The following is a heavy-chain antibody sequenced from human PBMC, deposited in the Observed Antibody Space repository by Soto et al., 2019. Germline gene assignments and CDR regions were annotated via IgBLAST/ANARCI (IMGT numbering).Heavy chain of an antibody. Sequence: EVQLVASGGGLVKPGGSLSLSCAASGFSLSDYSMNWIRQAPGKGLEWVASISSSSSFIHYAESMKGRFTISRDNAKNSLYLQMNSLSAEDTAVYYCAGSSDDGRDNWGQGTLVTVSS. CDR1: GFSLSDYS. CDR3: AGSSDDGRDN. J-gene: IGHJ4*02. CDR2: ISSSSSFI. V-gene: IGHV3-21*01. D-gene: IGHD1-26*01.